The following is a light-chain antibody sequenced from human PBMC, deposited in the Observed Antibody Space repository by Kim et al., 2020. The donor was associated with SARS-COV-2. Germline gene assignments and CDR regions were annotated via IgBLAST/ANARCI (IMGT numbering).Light chain of an antibody. J-gene: IGKJ1*01. CDR3: QQYNSYPRT. CDR1: QSISSW. Sequence: ASVGDRVPITCRASQSISSWLAWYQQKPGKAPKVLIHKASSVESGVPSRFSGSGSGTEFSLSISSLQPDDFATYYCQQYNSYPRTFGQGTKVDIK. V-gene: IGKV1-5*03. CDR2: KAS.